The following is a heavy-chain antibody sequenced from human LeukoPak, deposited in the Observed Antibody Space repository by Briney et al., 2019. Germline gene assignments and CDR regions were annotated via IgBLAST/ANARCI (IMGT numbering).Heavy chain of an antibody. D-gene: IGHD3-3*01. CDR2: IIPIFGTA. V-gene: IGHV1-69*06. Sequence: GASVKVSCKASGGTFSSYAISWVRQAPGQGLEWMGGIIPIFGTANYAQKFQGRVTITADKSTSTAYMELRSLRSDDTAVYHCARDLGPDFWSGYYLDYWGQGTLVTVSS. CDR1: GGTFSSYA. J-gene: IGHJ4*02. CDR3: ARDLGPDFWSGYYLDY.